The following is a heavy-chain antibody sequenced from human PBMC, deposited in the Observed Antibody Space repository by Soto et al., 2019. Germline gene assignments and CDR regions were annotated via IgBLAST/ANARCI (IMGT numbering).Heavy chain of an antibody. CDR3: ARSPTMVRGVTPNWFDP. Sequence: GASVKVSGKASGYTFTSYAMHWVRQAPGQRLEWMGWINAGNGNTKYSQKFQGRVTITRDTSASTAYMELSSLRSEDTAVYYCARSPTMVRGVTPNWFDPWGQGTLVTVSS. J-gene: IGHJ5*02. V-gene: IGHV1-3*01. D-gene: IGHD3-10*01. CDR2: INAGNGNT. CDR1: GYTFTSYA.